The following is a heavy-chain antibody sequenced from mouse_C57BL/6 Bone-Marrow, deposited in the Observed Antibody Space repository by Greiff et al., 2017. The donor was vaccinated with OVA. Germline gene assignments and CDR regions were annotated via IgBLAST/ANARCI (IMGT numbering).Heavy chain of an antibody. CDR2: IYPGDGDT. Sequence: VQLQQSGPELVKPGASVKISCKASGYAFSSSWMNWVKQRPGKGLEWIGRIYPGDGDTNYNGKFKGKATLTAGKSSSTAYMQLSILTSEDSAVYFCATYSKGFAYWGQGTLVTVSA. D-gene: IGHD2-5*01. CDR1: GYAFSSSW. V-gene: IGHV1-82*01. CDR3: ATYSKGFAY. J-gene: IGHJ3*01.